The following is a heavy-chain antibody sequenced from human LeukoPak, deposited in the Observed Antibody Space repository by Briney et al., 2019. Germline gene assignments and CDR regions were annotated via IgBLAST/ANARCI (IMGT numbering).Heavy chain of an antibody. D-gene: IGHD5-24*01. CDR3: ARAPVEMATKGPYFDY. V-gene: IGHV4-59*08. Sequence: SETLSLTCTVSGGSISSYYWSWIRQPPGKGLEWIEYIFYSGSTNYNPSLKSRVTIPVDTSKNQFSLKLSSVTAAETAAYYCARAPVEMATKGPYFDYWGQGTLVTVSS. CDR1: GGSISSYY. J-gene: IGHJ4*02. CDR2: IFYSGST.